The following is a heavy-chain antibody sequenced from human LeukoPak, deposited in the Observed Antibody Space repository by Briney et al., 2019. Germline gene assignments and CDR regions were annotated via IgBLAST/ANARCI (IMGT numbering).Heavy chain of an antibody. CDR2: PYFRSDWFN. CDR1: GDSVSSSSAA. V-gene: IGHV6-1*01. CDR3: ARESGIATTGRWFDP. D-gene: IGHD6-13*01. J-gene: IGHJ5*02. Sequence: SQTLSLTCAISGDSVSSSSAAWNWIRQSPSRGLEWLGRPYFRSDWFNDYAVSVKSRITVNPDTSKNQFSLHLSSVTPEDTAVYYCARESGIATTGRWFDPWGQGTLVTVSS.